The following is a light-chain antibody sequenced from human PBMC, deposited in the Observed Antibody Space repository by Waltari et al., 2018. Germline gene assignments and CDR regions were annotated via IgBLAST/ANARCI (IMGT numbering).Light chain of an antibody. J-gene: IGLJ1*01. Sequence: SALTQPRSVCGSPGPSCTISCTGTSSDVGGYQSVSWYQQPPGKAPNLMIYDVSTRPSGVPDRFSGSKSGNTASLTISGLQAEDEADYYCCSYAGSYTYGFGTGTKVTVL. V-gene: IGLV2-11*02. CDR3: CSYAGSYTYG. CDR1: SSDVGGYQS. CDR2: DVS.